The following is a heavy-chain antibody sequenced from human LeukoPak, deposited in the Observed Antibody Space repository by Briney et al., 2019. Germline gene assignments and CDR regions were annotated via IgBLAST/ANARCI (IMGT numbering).Heavy chain of an antibody. CDR3: ARWRVRGVIPPYYYYYGMDV. Sequence: GGSLRLSCAASGFTFSSYSMNWVRQAPGKGLEWVSSISSSSSYIYYADSVKGRFTISRDNAKNSLYLQMNSLRAEDTAAYYCARWRVRGVIPPYYYYYGMDVWGQGTTVTVSS. CDR1: GFTFSSYS. V-gene: IGHV3-21*01. J-gene: IGHJ6*02. CDR2: ISSSSSYI. D-gene: IGHD3-10*01.